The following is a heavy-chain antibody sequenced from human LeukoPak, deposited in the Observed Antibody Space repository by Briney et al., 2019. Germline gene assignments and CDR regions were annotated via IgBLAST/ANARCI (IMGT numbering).Heavy chain of an antibody. CDR3: ARRTTYDAFDL. CDR2: MNANSGNT. J-gene: IGHJ3*01. Sequence: ASVKVSCKASGFTFTSSDFNWLRQATGQGLEWMGWMNANSGNTGYAQKFQDRVTMTRNTSITTAYMELSSLRSDDTAVYYCARRTTYDAFDLWGQGTMVTVSS. D-gene: IGHD1-14*01. V-gene: IGHV1-8*01. CDR1: GFTFTSSD.